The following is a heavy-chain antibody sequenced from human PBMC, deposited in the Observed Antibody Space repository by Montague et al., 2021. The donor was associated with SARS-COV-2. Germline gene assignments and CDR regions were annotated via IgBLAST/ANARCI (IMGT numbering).Heavy chain of an antibody. CDR3: AKDGSSGWYESTFDY. J-gene: IGHJ4*02. CDR2: ISYDGSNK. V-gene: IGHV3-30*18. CDR1: GFTFGSYG. Sequence: SLRLSCAASGFTFGSYGMHWVRQAPGKGLEWVAVISYDGSNKYYADSVKGRFTISRDNSKNTLYLQMNSLRAEDTAVYYCAKDGSSGWYESTFDYWGQGTLVTVSS. D-gene: IGHD6-19*01.